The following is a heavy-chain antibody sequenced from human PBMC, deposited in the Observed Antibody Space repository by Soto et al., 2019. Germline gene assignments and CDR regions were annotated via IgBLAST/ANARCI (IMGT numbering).Heavy chain of an antibody. D-gene: IGHD6-13*01. CDR2: ISDST. V-gene: IGHV3-23*01. Sequence: EMQLLESGGGLVQAGGSLRLSCAASGFTVSSYALNWVRQAPGKGLEWVSGISDSTYYADSVKGRFTISRDTSKNTLYLQMNSLTPEDTAIYFCAIRMYSTRWYYLHYWGQGTLVTVSS. J-gene: IGHJ4*02. CDR3: AIRMYSTRWYYLHY. CDR1: GFTVSSYA.